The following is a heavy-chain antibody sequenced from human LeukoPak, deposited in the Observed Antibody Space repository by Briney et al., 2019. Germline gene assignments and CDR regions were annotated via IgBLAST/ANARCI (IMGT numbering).Heavy chain of an antibody. J-gene: IGHJ4*02. CDR1: GDSISTYY. Sequence: SDTLSLSCSVSGDSISTYYWTWIRQPAGKGLEWIGRIYISGTPNYNPSLRGRVTMSIDTSMNQFSLKLTSVTAADTAVYYCAREKMTTITTIDYWGQGTLVTVSS. V-gene: IGHV4-4*07. CDR3: AREKMTTITTIDY. D-gene: IGHD4-11*01. CDR2: IYISGTP.